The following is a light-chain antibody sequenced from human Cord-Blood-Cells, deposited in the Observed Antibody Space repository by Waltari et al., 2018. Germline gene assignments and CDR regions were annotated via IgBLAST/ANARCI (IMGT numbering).Light chain of an antibody. Sequence: QSALTQPASVSGSPGQSITISCTGTRSDVGGYNYVSWYQQHPGKAPKLMMYDVSNRPSGVSNRFSGSKSGNTASLTISGRQAEDEADYYCSSYTSSSTVVFGGGTKLTVL. J-gene: IGLJ2*01. CDR2: DVS. CDR1: RSDVGGYNY. V-gene: IGLV2-14*01. CDR3: SSYTSSSTVV.